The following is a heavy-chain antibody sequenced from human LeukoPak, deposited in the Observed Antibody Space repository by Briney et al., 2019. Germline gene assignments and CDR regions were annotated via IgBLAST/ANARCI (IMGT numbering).Heavy chain of an antibody. J-gene: IGHJ4*02. CDR1: GFTFSDYY. Sequence: GGSLRLSCAASGFTFSDYYMIWIRQAPGKGLESVSYIPISGSTIYYADSVEGRFTFSRDNAKNSLYLQMNSLRAEDTAVYYCARVRREVATIGFDYWGQGTLVTVSS. CDR2: IPISGSTI. CDR3: ARVRREVATIGFDY. D-gene: IGHD5-12*01. V-gene: IGHV3-11*04.